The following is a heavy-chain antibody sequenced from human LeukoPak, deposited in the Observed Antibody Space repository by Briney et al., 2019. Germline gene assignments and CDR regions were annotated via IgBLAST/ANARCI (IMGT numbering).Heavy chain of an antibody. D-gene: IGHD4-17*01. CDR2: INPSGGST. Sequence: GASVKVSCKASGYTFTSYYMHWVRRAPGQGLEWMGIINPSGGSTSYAQKFQGRVTMTRDTSTSTVYMELSSLRSEDTAVYYCARATVTLNWFDPWGQGTLVTVSS. J-gene: IGHJ5*02. CDR3: ARATVTLNWFDP. V-gene: IGHV1-46*01. CDR1: GYTFTSYY.